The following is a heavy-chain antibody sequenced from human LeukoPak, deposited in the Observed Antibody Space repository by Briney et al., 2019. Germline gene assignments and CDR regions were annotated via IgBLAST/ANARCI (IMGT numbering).Heavy chain of an antibody. V-gene: IGHV1-2*04. Sequence: ASVKVSCKASGYTFTGYYMHWVRQAPGQGLEWMGWINLNSGGTNCAQKFQGWVTMTRDTSISTAFMELSRLRSDDTAVYYCARGHYYDSSGYSNFDYWGQGTLVTVSS. D-gene: IGHD3-22*01. CDR2: INLNSGGT. CDR3: ARGHYYDSSGYSNFDY. CDR1: GYTFTGYY. J-gene: IGHJ4*02.